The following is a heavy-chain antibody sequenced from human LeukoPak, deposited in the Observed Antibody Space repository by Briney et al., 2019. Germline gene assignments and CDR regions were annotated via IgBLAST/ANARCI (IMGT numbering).Heavy chain of an antibody. J-gene: IGHJ4*02. Sequence: GGSLRLSCAASGFTFSSDAMHWARQAPGKGLEYVSAISSNGGTTHYGNSVKGRFTISRDNSKNTLYLQMGSLRAEDMAVYFCARSSGYGYYFDYWGQGTLVIVSS. CDR1: GFTFSSDA. CDR2: ISSNGGTT. D-gene: IGHD3-22*01. V-gene: IGHV3-64*01. CDR3: ARSSGYGYYFDY.